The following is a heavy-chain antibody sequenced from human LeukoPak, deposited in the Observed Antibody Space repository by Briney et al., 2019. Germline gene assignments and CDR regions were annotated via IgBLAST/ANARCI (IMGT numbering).Heavy chain of an antibody. D-gene: IGHD7-27*01. CDR3: ARETGEAFDP. CDR1: GFTFSSHS. J-gene: IGHJ5*02. V-gene: IGHV3-21*01. CDR2: ISSRSSSI. Sequence: GGSLRLSCAASGFTFSSHSMNWVRQAPGRGLEWVSSISSRSSSIYYAVSVKGRFTISRDNAKNLLYLQMNSLRAEDTAVYYCARETGEAFDPWGQGTLVTVSS.